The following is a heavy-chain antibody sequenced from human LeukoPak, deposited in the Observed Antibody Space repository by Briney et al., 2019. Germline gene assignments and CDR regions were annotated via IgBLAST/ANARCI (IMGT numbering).Heavy chain of an antibody. CDR2: VTHDGRI. J-gene: IGHJ4*02. Sequence: PSETLSLTCAVHGGSFSDSYRNWIRQPPGKGLEWIGEVTHDGRINYNPSLRGRVTISVDTSMSQFSLRLTSVTAADTAVYYCATIYGDFSDFDSWAQGILVTVSS. D-gene: IGHD4-17*01. CDR3: ATIYGDFSDFDS. V-gene: IGHV4-34*01. CDR1: GGSFSDSY.